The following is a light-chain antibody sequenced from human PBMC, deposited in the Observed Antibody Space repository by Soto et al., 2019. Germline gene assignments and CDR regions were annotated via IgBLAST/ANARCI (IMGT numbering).Light chain of an antibody. V-gene: IGLV2-23*02. Sequence: QSALTQPASVSGSPGQSIAISCTGTSSDVGGYDRVSWYQQHPDKAPTLMIYEVNKRPSGVSSRFSGSKSGNTASLTISGLQAEDEGDYYCCSSVGSPNWVFGGGTKVTVL. J-gene: IGLJ3*02. CDR3: CSSVGSPNWV. CDR1: SSDVGGYDR. CDR2: EVN.